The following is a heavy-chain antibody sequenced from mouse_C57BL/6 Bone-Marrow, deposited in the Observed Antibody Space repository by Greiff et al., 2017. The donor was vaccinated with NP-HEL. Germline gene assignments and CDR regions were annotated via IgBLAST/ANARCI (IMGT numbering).Heavy chain of an antibody. V-gene: IGHV1-50*01. J-gene: IGHJ2*01. Sequence: VQLQQPGAELVKPGASVKLSCKASGYTFTSYWMQWVKQRPGQGLEWIGEIDPSDSYTNYNQKFKGKATLTVDTSSSTAYMQLSSLTSEDSAVYYCARDDGYYGEVPYWGQGTTLTVSS. CDR3: ARDDGYYGEVPY. D-gene: IGHD2-3*01. CDR1: GYTFTSYW. CDR2: IDPSDSYT.